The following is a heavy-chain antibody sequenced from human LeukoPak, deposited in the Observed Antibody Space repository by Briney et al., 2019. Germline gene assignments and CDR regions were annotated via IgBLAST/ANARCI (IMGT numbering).Heavy chain of an antibody. CDR2: ISGSGGGT. CDR3: AKRTGYGSGWYPNDH. Sequence: QPGGSLRLSCAASGFTFSSYAMSWVRQAPGKGLEWVSDISGSGGGTYYGDSVKGRFTISRDNSKNTLYLQMNSLRAEDTAVYYCAKRTGYGSGWYPNDHWGQGTLVTVSS. J-gene: IGHJ4*02. CDR1: GFTFSSYA. D-gene: IGHD6-19*01. V-gene: IGHV3-23*01.